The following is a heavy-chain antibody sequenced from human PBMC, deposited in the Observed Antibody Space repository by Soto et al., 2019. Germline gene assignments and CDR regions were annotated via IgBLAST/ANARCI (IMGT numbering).Heavy chain of an antibody. Sequence: QVQLVQSGAEVKQPGSSVKVSCKASGGTFSSYAISWVRQAPGQGLEWMGGIIPIFGTANYAQKFQGRVTITADESTSTAYMELSSLRSEDTAVYYCARDAAAVDTAMVTFDYGGQGTLVTVSS. V-gene: IGHV1-69*01. CDR1: GGTFSSYA. D-gene: IGHD5-18*01. CDR2: IIPIFGTA. CDR3: ARDAAAVDTAMVTFDY. J-gene: IGHJ4*02.